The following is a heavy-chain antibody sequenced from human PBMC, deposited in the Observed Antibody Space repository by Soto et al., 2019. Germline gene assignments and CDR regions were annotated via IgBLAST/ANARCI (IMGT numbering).Heavy chain of an antibody. CDR1: GGSISSYY. CDR2: IYSSGST. Sequence: SETLSLTCTVSGGSISSYYWNWIRQSPGKGLEWIGYIYSSGSTHYNPSLQNRVTISIDTSKNQVSLKVNSVAAADTAVYYCARDHPHSYGVYYFDYWGQGTPVTVSS. CDR3: ARDHPHSYGVYYFDY. D-gene: IGHD5-18*01. J-gene: IGHJ4*02. V-gene: IGHV4-59*01.